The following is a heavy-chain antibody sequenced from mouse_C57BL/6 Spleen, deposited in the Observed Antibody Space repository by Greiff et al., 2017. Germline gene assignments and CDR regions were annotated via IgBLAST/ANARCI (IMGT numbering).Heavy chain of an antibody. CDR1: GYTFTDYY. D-gene: IGHD2-10*02. CDR2: INPNNGGT. Sequence: EVQLQQSGPELVKPGASVKISCKASGYTFTDYYMNWVKQSHGQSLEWIGDINPNNGGTSYHQKLKGKATLTVDTSSSTAYMELRSLTSEDSAVYYCARGYGNLYFDYWGKGTTLTVAS. CDR3: ARGYGNLYFDY. J-gene: IGHJ2*01. V-gene: IGHV1-26*01.